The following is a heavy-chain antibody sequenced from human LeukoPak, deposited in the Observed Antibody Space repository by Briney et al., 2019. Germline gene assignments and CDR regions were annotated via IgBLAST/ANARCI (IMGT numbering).Heavy chain of an antibody. CDR2: ISYDGSNK. V-gene: IGHV3-30*03. CDR3: ARDPSNYGDYIEGFDY. Sequence: GGSLRLSCAASGFTFSSYGMHWVRQAPGKGLEWVAVISYDGSNKYYADSVKGRFTISRDNSKNTLYLQMNSLRAEDTAVYYCARDPSNYGDYIEGFDYWGQGTLVTVSS. CDR1: GFTFSSYG. D-gene: IGHD4-17*01. J-gene: IGHJ4*02.